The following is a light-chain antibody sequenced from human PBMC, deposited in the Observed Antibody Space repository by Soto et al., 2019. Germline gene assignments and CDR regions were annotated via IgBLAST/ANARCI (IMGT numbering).Light chain of an antibody. J-gene: IGKJ1*01. V-gene: IGKV3-20*01. Sequence: EIVLTQSPGTLSLSPGERATLSCRASQSVSSNYLAWYQQKPGQAPRLLMYGASSRATGIPDRFGGSGSGTDFTLTISRLEPEDFAVYYCQQYDSSPLTFGRGTKVEIK. CDR1: QSVSSNY. CDR2: GAS. CDR3: QQYDSSPLT.